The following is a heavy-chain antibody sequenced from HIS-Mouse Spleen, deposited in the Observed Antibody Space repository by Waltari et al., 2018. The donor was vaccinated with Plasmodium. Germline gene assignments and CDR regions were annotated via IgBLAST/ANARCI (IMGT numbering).Heavy chain of an antibody. Sequence: EVQLVESGGGLVQPGGSLGPSCADSGFTFGSYWMSWVRQAPGKGLEGVANIKQDGSEKYYVDSVKGRFTISRDNAKNSLYLQMNSLRAEDTAVYYCASSWYWYFDLWGRGTLVTVSS. J-gene: IGHJ2*01. D-gene: IGHD6-13*01. CDR3: ASSWYWYFDL. V-gene: IGHV3-7*01. CDR2: IKQDGSEK. CDR1: GFTFGSYW.